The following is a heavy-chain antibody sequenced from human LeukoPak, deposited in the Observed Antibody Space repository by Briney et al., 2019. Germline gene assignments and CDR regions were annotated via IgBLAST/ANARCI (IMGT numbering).Heavy chain of an antibody. CDR2: IIPIFGTA. Sequence: GASVKVSCKASGGTFISYAISWVRQAPGQGLEWMGGIIPIFGTANYAQKFQGRVTITADESTSTAYMELSSLRSEDTAVYYCASADQVPAAIGWFDPWGQGTLVTVSS. J-gene: IGHJ5*02. CDR1: GGTFISYA. V-gene: IGHV1-69*13. D-gene: IGHD2-2*02. CDR3: ASADQVPAAIGWFDP.